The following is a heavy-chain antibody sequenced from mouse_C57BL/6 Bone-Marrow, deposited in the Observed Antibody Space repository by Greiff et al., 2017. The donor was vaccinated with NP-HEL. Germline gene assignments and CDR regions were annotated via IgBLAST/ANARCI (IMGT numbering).Heavy chain of an antibody. Sequence: EVQGVESGGGLVKPGGSLKLSCAASGFTFSSYTMSWVRQTPEKRLEWVATISGGGGNTYYPDSVKGRFTISRDNAKNTLYLQMSSLRSEDTALYYCARRGYYDYLAWFAYWGQGTLVTVSA. CDR1: GFTFSSYT. V-gene: IGHV5-9*01. CDR3: ARRGYYDYLAWFAY. D-gene: IGHD2-4*01. CDR2: ISGGGGNT. J-gene: IGHJ3*01.